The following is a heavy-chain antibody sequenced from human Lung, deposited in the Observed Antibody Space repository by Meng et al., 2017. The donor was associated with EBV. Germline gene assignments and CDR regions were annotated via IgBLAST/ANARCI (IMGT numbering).Heavy chain of an antibody. V-gene: IGHV1-69*01. CDR2: LFPMVGAP. J-gene: IGHJ4*02. CDR1: GGTLRSDA. D-gene: IGHD3-10*01. Sequence: QVHLLRSGAEVKKPGSWVQVSCRTSGGTLRSDAVSWVRQAPGQGLEWMGGLFPMVGAPHYAQKFQGRVTILADESTSTHSMELNSLRYEDTAMYYCASESGRGFTPDYWGQGTLVTVSS. CDR3: ASESGRGFTPDY.